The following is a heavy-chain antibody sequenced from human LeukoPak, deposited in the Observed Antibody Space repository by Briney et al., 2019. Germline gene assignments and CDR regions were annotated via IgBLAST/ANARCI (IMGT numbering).Heavy chain of an antibody. J-gene: IGHJ3*02. CDR3: ASPGVVVPAASDAFDI. V-gene: IGHV5-51*01. CDR1: GYSFTSYW. Sequence: GESLKISCKGSGYSFTSYWIGWVRQMPGKGLEWMGIIYPGDSDTRYSPSFQGQVTISADKSISTAYLQWSSLKASDTAMYYCASPGVVVPAASDAFDIWGQGTMVTVSS. D-gene: IGHD2-2*01. CDR2: IYPGDSDT.